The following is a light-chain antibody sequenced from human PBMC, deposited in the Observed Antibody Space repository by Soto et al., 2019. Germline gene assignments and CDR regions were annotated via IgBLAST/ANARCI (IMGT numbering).Light chain of an antibody. Sequence: EFGLSQSPGTLSLSPGERATLSCRASQTVRNNYLAWYQQKPGQAPRLLIYGASNRATGIPDRFSGSGSGTDLTLTISRLGPEDFAVYYCQQYGSSGTFGQGTKVDIK. J-gene: IGKJ1*01. CDR1: QTVRNNY. CDR2: GAS. V-gene: IGKV3-20*01. CDR3: QQYGSSGT.